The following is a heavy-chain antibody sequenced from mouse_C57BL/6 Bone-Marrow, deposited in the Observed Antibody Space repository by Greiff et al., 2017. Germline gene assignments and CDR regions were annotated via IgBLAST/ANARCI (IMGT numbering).Heavy chain of an antibody. CDR1: GYSITSGYY. CDR3: ARDDYDETFAY. Sequence: ESGPGLVKPSQSLSLTCSVTGYSITSGYYWNWIRQFPGNKLEWMGYISYDGSNNYNPSLKNPISITRDTSKNQFFLKLNSVTTEDTATYYCARDDYDETFAYWGQGTLVTVSA. V-gene: IGHV3-6*01. CDR2: ISYDGSN. J-gene: IGHJ3*01. D-gene: IGHD2-4*01.